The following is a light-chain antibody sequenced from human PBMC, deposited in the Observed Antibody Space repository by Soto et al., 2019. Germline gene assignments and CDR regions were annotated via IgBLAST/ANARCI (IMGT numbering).Light chain of an antibody. CDR3: QQCNNWPPFT. CDR2: GAS. CDR1: QSVSSS. Sequence: EIVMTQSPATLSVSPGERVTLSCRACQSVSSSLAWYQQKPGQAPRLLIYGASTKATGIPARFSGSGSGTEFTLTISSLQSEDFAVYYCQQCNNWPPFTFGPGTKVDIK. J-gene: IGKJ3*01. V-gene: IGKV3-15*01.